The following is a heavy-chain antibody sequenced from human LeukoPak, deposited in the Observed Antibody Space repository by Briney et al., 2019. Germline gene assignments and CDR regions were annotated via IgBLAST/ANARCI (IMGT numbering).Heavy chain of an antibody. J-gene: IGHJ3*02. Sequence: TTSETLSLTCAVYGGSFSGYYWSWIRQPPGKGLEWIGEINHSGSTNYNPSLKSRVTKSVDTSKNQFSLKLSSVTAADTAVYYCARGGRSGWYRGDAFDIWGQGTMVTVSS. CDR1: GGSFSGYY. V-gene: IGHV4-34*01. CDR2: INHSGST. CDR3: ARGGRSGWYRGDAFDI. D-gene: IGHD6-19*01.